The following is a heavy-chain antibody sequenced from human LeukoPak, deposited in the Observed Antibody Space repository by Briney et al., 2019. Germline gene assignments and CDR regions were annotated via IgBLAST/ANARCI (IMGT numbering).Heavy chain of an antibody. Sequence: ASVKVSCKASGYTFTGYYMHCVRRATGQGLEWMVGINPNSGGTNYAQKFQGRVTMTRDTSISTAYMELSTLRSDDTAVYYCARDLDSSSTSCYTSDYYYYYGMDVWGQGTTVTVSS. CDR3: ARDLDSSSTSCYTSDYYYYYGMDV. CDR1: GYTFTGYY. CDR2: INPNSGGT. V-gene: IGHV1-2*02. J-gene: IGHJ6*02. D-gene: IGHD2-2*02.